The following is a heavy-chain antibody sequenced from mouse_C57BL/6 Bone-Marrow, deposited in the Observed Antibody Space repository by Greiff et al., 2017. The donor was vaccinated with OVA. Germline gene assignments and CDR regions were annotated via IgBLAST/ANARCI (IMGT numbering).Heavy chain of an antibody. CDR1: GFNIKDDY. CDR2: IDPENGDT. Sequence: EVKVVESGAELVRPGASVKLSCTASGFNIKDDYMHWVKQRPEQGLEWIGWIDPENGDTEYASKFQGKATITADTSSNTAYLQLSSLTSEDTAVYYCTVYGSSYLDYWGQGTTLTVSS. J-gene: IGHJ2*01. CDR3: TVYGSSYLDY. D-gene: IGHD1-1*01. V-gene: IGHV14-4*01.